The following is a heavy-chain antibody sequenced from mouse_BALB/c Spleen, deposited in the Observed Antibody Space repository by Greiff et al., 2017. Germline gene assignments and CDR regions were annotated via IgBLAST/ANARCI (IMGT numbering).Heavy chain of an antibody. CDR2: IYPGDGDT. J-gene: IGHJ3*01. Sequence: VQLQQSGAELVRPGSSVKISCKASGYAFSSYWMNWVKQRPGQGLEWIGQIYPGDGDTNYNGKFKGKATLTADKSSSTAYMQLSSLTSEDSAVYYCGRSRTSTAWFAYWGQGTLVTVSA. CDR1: GYAFSSYW. CDR3: GRSRTSTAWFAY. V-gene: IGHV1-80*01. D-gene: IGHD2-13*01.